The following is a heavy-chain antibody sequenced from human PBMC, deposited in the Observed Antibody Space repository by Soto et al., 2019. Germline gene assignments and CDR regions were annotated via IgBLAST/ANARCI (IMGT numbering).Heavy chain of an antibody. CDR3: AKALGSWGAYYFDY. J-gene: IGHJ4*01. CDR2: TYWDEDK. D-gene: IGHD3-16*01. V-gene: IGHV2-5*02. CDR1: GFSLSTIGVG. Sequence: QITLKESGPTLVKPTQTLTLTCTFSGFSLSTIGVGVAWIRQPPGKGLEWLALTYWDEDKRYSPSLKSRLTTTKDTSKNQVVLTMTNMDPVDTATYYCAKALGSWGAYYFDYWGQGTLVTVSS.